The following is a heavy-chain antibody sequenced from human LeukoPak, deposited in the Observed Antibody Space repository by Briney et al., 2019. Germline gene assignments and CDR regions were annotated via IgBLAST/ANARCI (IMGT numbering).Heavy chain of an antibody. CDR2: INPNSGGT. J-gene: IGHJ4*02. D-gene: IGHD3-3*01. Sequence: GRSLRLSCAVSGFTFSDYAMHWVRQAPGQGLEWMGWINPNSGGTNYAQKFQGRVTITRNTSISTAYMELSSLRSEDTAVYYCARGRESPAHYDFWSGYYKWLDYWGQGTLVTVSS. V-gene: IGHV1-8*03. CDR1: GFTFSDYA. CDR3: ARGRESPAHYDFWSGYYKWLDY.